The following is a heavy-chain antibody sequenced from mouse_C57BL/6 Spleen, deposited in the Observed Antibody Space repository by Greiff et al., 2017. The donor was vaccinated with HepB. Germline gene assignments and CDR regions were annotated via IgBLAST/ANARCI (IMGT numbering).Heavy chain of an antibody. V-gene: IGHV2-9-1*01. Sequence: VQLVESGPGLVAPSQSLSITCTVSGFSLTSYAISWVRQPPGKGLEWLGVIWTGGGTNYNSALKSRLSISKDNSKSQVFLKMNSLQTDDTARYYCARKRGYYDYDGGFAYWGQGTLVTVSA. CDR2: IWTGGGT. J-gene: IGHJ3*01. CDR3: ARKRGYYDYDGGFAY. CDR1: GFSLTSYA. D-gene: IGHD2-4*01.